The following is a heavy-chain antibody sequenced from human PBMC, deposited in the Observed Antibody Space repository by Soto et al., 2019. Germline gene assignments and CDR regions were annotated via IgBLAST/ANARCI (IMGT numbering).Heavy chain of an antibody. D-gene: IGHD1-26*01. CDR1: GGTFSSYT. CDR3: ATQYDVSGSYYFDY. CDR2: IIPILGIA. V-gene: IGHV1-69*02. J-gene: IGHJ4*02. Sequence: QVQLVQSGAEVKKPGSSVKVSCKASGGTFSSYTISWVRQAPGQGLEWMGRIIPILGIANYAQKFQGRVTLTADKSTSTAYMELSSLRSEDTAVYYCATQYDVSGSYYFDYWGQGTLVTVSS.